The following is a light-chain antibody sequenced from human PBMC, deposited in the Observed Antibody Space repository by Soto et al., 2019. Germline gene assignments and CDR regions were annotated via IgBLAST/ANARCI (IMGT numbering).Light chain of an antibody. CDR2: DVS. CDR3: STYTSSISYV. CDR1: SSDVRGYNY. J-gene: IGLJ1*01. Sequence: QSALTQPASVSGSPGQSITISCTGTSSDVRGYNYVSWYQQHPGKAPRLMIYDVSNRPSGVSNRFSGSKSGNTASLTISGLQAEDEADYYCSTYTSSISYVFGTGTKVTVL. V-gene: IGLV2-14*01.